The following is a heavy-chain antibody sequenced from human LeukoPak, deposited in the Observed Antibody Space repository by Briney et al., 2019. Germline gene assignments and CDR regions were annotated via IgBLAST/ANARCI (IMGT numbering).Heavy chain of an antibody. Sequence: SVKVSCKASGGTFSSYAISWVRQAPGQGLEWMGGIIPIFGTANYAQKFQGRVTITADESTSTAYMELSSLRSEDTAVYYCARGQGDILTGYSSGPFDYWGQGTLVTVSS. CDR3: ARGQGDILTGYSSGPFDY. CDR1: GGTFSSYA. CDR2: IIPIFGTA. D-gene: IGHD3-9*01. V-gene: IGHV1-69*13. J-gene: IGHJ4*02.